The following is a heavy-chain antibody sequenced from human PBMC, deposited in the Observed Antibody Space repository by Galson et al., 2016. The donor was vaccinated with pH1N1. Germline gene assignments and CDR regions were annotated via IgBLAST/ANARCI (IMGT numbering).Heavy chain of an antibody. CDR3: ASHSLRDGYNLYYFDY. V-gene: IGHV1-69*13. D-gene: IGHD5-24*01. Sequence: SVKVSCKASGGTFSFYSFSWLRQAPGQGLEWMGGIIPIFGTPNYAQKFQGRVAFTADESPSTASMELSSLRSEDTAVYYCASHSLRDGYNLYYFDYWGQGTLVTVSS. J-gene: IGHJ4*02. CDR2: IIPIFGTP. CDR1: GGTFSFYS.